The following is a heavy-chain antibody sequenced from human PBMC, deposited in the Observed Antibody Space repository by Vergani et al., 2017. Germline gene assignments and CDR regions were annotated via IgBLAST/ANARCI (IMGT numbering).Heavy chain of an antibody. V-gene: IGHV1-69*02. CDR2: IIPILGIA. Sequence: QVQLVQSGAEVKKPGSSVKVSCKASGGTFSSYTISWVRQAPGQGLEWMGRIIPILGIANYAQKFQGRVTITADKSTSTAYMGLSSLRSEDTAVYYCASHYGDYDYYYYYYGMDVWGQGP. CDR3: ASHYGDYDYYYYYYGMDV. D-gene: IGHD4-17*01. J-gene: IGHJ6*02. CDR1: GGTFSSYT.